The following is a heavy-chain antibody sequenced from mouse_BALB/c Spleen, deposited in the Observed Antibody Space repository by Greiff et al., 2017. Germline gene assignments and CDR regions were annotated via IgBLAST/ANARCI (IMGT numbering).Heavy chain of an antibody. J-gene: IGHJ2*01. CDR3: ANWDY. D-gene: IGHD4-1*01. CDR1: GYTFTSYT. V-gene: IGHV1-4*01. CDR2: IDPANGNT. Sequence: VQLQQSGAELARPGASVKMSCKASGYTFTSYTMHWVKQRPGQGLEWIGRIDPANGNTKYDPKFQGKATITADTSSNTAYLQLSSLTSEDTAVYYCANWDYWGQGTTLTVSS.